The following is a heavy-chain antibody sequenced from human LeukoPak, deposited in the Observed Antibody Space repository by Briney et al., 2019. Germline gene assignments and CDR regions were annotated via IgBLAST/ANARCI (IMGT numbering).Heavy chain of an antibody. V-gene: IGHV3-33*01. J-gene: IGHJ4*02. D-gene: IGHD3-9*01. CDR1: GFTFITYG. Sequence: TGGSLRLSCAASGFTFITYGMHWVRQAPGKGLEWVAVIWYDGSNKYYGDSVKGRFTISRDNSKNTLYLEMNSLRAEDTAVYYCARDRNDILTGYFDYWGQGALVTVSS. CDR3: ARDRNDILTGYFDY. CDR2: IWYDGSNK.